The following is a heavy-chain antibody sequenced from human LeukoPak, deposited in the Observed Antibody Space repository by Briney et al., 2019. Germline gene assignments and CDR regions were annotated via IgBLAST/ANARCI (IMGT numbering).Heavy chain of an antibody. D-gene: IGHD6-13*01. CDR2: INHSGST. V-gene: IGHV4-34*01. CDR1: GGSFSGYY. J-gene: IGHJ4*02. Sequence: PSETLSLTCAVYGGSFSGYYWSWIRQPPGKGLEWIGEINHSGSTNYNPSLKSRVTISVDTSKNQFSLKLSSVTAADTAVYYCARGWYLDYWGQGTLVIVSS. CDR3: ARGWYLDY.